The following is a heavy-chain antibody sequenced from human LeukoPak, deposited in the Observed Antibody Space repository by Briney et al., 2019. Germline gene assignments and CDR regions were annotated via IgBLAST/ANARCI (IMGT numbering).Heavy chain of an antibody. CDR3: AKDRLGYCSGGSCYPTLDY. J-gene: IGHJ4*02. D-gene: IGHD2-15*01. CDR2: ITGSSGST. V-gene: IGHV3-23*01. CDR1: GFTFSSYA. Sequence: PGGSLRLSCAASGFTFSSYAMSWVRQAPGKGLEWVSAITGSSGSTYYADSVKGRFTISRDNSKNTLYLQMNSLRAEDTAVYYCAKDRLGYCSGGSCYPTLDYWGQGTLVTVSS.